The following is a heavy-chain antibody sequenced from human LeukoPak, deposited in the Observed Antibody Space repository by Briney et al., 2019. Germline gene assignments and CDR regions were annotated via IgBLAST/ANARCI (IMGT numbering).Heavy chain of an antibody. CDR1: GFTLSRYD. CDR3: AVGGGY. D-gene: IGHD3-16*01. V-gene: IGHV3-30*03. J-gene: IGHJ4*02. Sequence: PVGSLRLSRAASGFTLSRYDMHSVRQAPRKRLEWVSLISYDGNKKYYADSVKGRFTISRDNSKNTLSLQMNSLRAEDTAVYHCAVGGGYWGQGTLVTVSS. CDR2: ISYDGNKK.